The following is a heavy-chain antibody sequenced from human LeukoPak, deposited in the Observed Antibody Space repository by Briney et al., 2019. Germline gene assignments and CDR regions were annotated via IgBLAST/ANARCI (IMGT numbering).Heavy chain of an antibody. J-gene: IGHJ4*02. CDR1: GGSISSSSYY. Sequence: SETLSLTCTVSGGSISSSSYYWSWICQPPGKGLEWIGEINHIGSTDYNPSLKSRFTISVDTSRNQFSLRLSYVTAADTAVYYCARVTGYMTEDFFDYWGQGTLVTVSS. CDR3: ARVTGYMTEDFFDY. CDR2: INHIGST. D-gene: IGHD6-13*01. V-gene: IGHV4-39*07.